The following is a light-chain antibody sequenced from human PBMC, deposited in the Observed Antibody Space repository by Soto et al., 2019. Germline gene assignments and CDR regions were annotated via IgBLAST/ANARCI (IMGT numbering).Light chain of an antibody. J-gene: IGKJ2*01. V-gene: IGKV4-1*01. CDR1: QSVLYSSNNKNY. CDR3: QQYYETPYT. Sequence: DSVMTQSPDSLAVSLGERATINCRSSQSVLYSSNNKNYLSWYQQKPGQPPKLLIYWASARESGVPDRFSGSGSGTDFTLTISSLQAEDVAVYYCQQYYETPYTFGQGTKLEIK. CDR2: WAS.